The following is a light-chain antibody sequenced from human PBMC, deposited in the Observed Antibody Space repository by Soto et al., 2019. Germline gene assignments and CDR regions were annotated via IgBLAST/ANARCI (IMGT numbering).Light chain of an antibody. CDR1: SSDVGGYNY. V-gene: IGLV2-14*01. CDR3: SSYTSSSTLV. Sequence: QSVLTQPRSVSGSPGQSVTISCTGTSSDVGGYNYVSWYQQHPGKAPKLMIYDVSIRPSGVSNRFSGSKSGNTASLTISGLQAEDEADYYCSSYTSSSTLVFGTGTKVTVL. J-gene: IGLJ1*01. CDR2: DVS.